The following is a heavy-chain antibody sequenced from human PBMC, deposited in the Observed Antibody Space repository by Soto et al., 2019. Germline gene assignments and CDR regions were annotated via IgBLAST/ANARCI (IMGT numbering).Heavy chain of an antibody. CDR3: AKAGFDYGNFDY. D-gene: IGHD4-17*01. Sequence: EVQLLESGGGLVQPGGSLRLSCAASGFTFSSYAMSWVRQAPGKGLEWVSAISGSDGSTFYADSVKGRFTIYRGNSKNTLYLQMNSLRAEDTAIYSCAKAGFDYGNFDYWGQGTLVTVSS. J-gene: IGHJ4*02. CDR2: ISGSDGST. CDR1: GFTFSSYA. V-gene: IGHV3-23*01.